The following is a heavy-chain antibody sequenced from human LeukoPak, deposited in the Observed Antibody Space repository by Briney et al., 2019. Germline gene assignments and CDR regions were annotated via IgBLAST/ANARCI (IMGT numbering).Heavy chain of an antibody. J-gene: IGHJ6*02. CDR3: ARDNSYGLEV. CDR2: IVVDGSSI. V-gene: IGHV3-74*01. Sequence: PGGSLRLSCAASGFTLSAYWMDWVRQAPGKGLVWVSRIVVDGSSITYADSVKGRFTVSRDNAKNTLYLQMNSLRAEDTALYYCARDNSYGLEVWGQGTMVTVSS. CDR1: GFTLSAYW.